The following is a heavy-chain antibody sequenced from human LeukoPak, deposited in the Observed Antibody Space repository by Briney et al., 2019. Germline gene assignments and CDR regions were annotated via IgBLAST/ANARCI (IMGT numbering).Heavy chain of an antibody. V-gene: IGHV3-21*01. J-gene: IGHJ4*02. CDR2: IISSGSYI. CDR3: AKGVKHIVVLTAQHYFDY. CDR1: GFTFSIYS. Sequence: GGSLRLSCAASGFTFSIYSMDWVRQAPGKGLEWVSSIISSGSYIYYADSVKGRFTISRDNSKNTLYLQMNTLRAEDTAVYYCAKGVKHIVVLTAQHYFDYWGQGTLVTVSS. D-gene: IGHD2-21*02.